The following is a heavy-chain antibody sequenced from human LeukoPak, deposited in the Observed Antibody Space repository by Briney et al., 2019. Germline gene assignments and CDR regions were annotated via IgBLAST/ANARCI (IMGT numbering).Heavy chain of an antibody. CDR3: ARRESTDY. CDR2: INHSGST. Sequence: PSETLSLTCAVYGGSFSGYYWSWIRQPPGKGLEWIGEINHSGSTNHNPSLKSRVTISVDTSKNQFSLKLSSVTAEDTAVYYCARRESTDYWGQGTLVTVSS. J-gene: IGHJ4*02. CDR1: GGSFSGYY. V-gene: IGHV4-34*01.